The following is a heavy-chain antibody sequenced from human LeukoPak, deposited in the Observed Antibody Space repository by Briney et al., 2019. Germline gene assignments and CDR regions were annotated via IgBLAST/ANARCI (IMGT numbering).Heavy chain of an antibody. D-gene: IGHD1-7*01. V-gene: IGHV1-46*01. CDR3: ARGWNYAQFYYYYYGMDV. J-gene: IGHJ6*02. Sequence: GASVKVSCKASGYTFTSYYMHWVRQAPGQGLEWMGIINPSGGSTSYAQKLQGRVTMTTDTSTSTAYMELRSLRSDDTAVYYCARGWNYAQFYYYYYGMDVWGQGTTVTVSS. CDR2: INPSGGST. CDR1: GYTFTSYY.